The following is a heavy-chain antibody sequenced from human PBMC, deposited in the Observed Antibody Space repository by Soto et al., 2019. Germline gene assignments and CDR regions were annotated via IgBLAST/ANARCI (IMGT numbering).Heavy chain of an antibody. V-gene: IGHV3-23*01. D-gene: IGHD4-17*01. Sequence: PGGSLGLSSAASGFTFSSYAMSCVRQAPGKGLEWVSAISGSGGSTYYADSVKGRFTISRDNSKNTLCLQMNSLRAEDTAVYYCATHLTTVTNGKYAFDIWGQGTMVPV. CDR1: GFTFSSYA. CDR2: ISGSGGST. J-gene: IGHJ3*02. CDR3: ATHLTTVTNGKYAFDI.